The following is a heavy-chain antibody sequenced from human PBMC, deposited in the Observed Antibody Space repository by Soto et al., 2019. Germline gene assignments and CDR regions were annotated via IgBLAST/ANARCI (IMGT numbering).Heavy chain of an antibody. J-gene: IGHJ4*02. CDR1: GFTFSSYG. Sequence: GGSLRLSCAASGFTFSSYGMHWVRQAPGKGLEWVAVISYDGSNKYYADSVKGRFTISRDNSKNTLYLQMNSLRAEDTAVYYCAKENYPYYFDYWGQGTLVTVSS. CDR3: AKENYPYYFDY. CDR2: ISYDGSNK. D-gene: IGHD1-7*01. V-gene: IGHV3-30*18.